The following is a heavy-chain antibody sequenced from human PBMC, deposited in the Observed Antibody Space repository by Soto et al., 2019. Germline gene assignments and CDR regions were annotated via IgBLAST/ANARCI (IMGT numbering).Heavy chain of an antibody. J-gene: IGHJ4*01. Sequence: SDTLSLTCTVSGGAISSGGYYWSWIRQHPGKGLEWIGYIYYSGSTYYNPSLKSRVTISVDTSKNQFSLKLSSVTAADTAVYYCEREPVVAAGVFDYWGHGNLVTVS. CDR3: EREPVVAAGVFDY. V-gene: IGHV4-31*03. CDR2: IYYSGST. D-gene: IGHD2-2*01. CDR1: GGAISSGGYY.